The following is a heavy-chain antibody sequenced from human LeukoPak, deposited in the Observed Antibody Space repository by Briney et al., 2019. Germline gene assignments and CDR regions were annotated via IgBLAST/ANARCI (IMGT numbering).Heavy chain of an antibody. CDR3: ARSLRSPRYCIDDTCYFDY. D-gene: IGHD2-15*01. CDR2: ISGLGDNT. CDR1: GFTFSSYG. J-gene: IGHJ4*02. V-gene: IGHV3-23*01. Sequence: GGSLRLSCAASGFTFSSYGMSGVRQAPGKGREWVSGISGLGDNTYYVDSVKGRFTISRDNAKNTQYLQIDSLRVEDTAVYYCARSLRSPRYCIDDTCYFDYWGQGTLVTVSS.